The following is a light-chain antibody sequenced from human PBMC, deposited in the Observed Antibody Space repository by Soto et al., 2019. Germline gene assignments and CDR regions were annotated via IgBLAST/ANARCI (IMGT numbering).Light chain of an antibody. Sequence: SYELTQPPSVSVAPGQTARITCGGNKIGSKSVHWYQQKPGQAPVLVVYDDSDRPSGIPERFSGSSSGNTATLTIRRVEAGDEADYYCQVWDSSSHHLVFGGGTKLTVL. CDR1: KIGSKS. CDR3: QVWDSSSHHLV. J-gene: IGLJ2*01. CDR2: DDS. V-gene: IGLV3-21*02.